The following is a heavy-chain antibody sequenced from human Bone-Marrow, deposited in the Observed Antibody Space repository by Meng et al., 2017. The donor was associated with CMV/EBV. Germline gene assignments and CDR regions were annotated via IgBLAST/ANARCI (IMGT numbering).Heavy chain of an antibody. J-gene: IGHJ4*02. CDR1: GYTFASYG. D-gene: IGHD3-10*01. CDR3: TIGGVEYYGSGGHSDK. CDR2: IGAYNGNT. Sequence: ASVKVSCKASGYTFASYGINWVRQAPGQGLEWMGWIGAYNGNTNYAQKLQGRVTMTTETSTSTADMELRSRRADDTAVYFCTIGGVEYYGSGGHSDKWGQGTLVTSPQ. V-gene: IGHV1-18*01.